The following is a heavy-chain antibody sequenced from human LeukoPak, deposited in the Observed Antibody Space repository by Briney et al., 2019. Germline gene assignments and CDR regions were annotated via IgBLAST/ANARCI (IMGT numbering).Heavy chain of an antibody. CDR3: AREAWYYDSSGYYDY. Sequence: GASVKVSCKASGYTFTSYYMHWVRQAPGQGLEWMGIINPSGGSTSYAQKFEGRVTMARDTSTSTVYMELSSLRSEDTAVYYCAREAWYYDSSGYYDYWGQGTLVTVSS. CDR2: INPSGGST. V-gene: IGHV1-46*01. CDR1: GYTFTSYY. J-gene: IGHJ4*02. D-gene: IGHD3-22*01.